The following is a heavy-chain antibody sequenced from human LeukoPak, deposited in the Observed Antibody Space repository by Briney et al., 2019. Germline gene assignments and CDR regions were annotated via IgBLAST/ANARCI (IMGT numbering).Heavy chain of an antibody. CDR2: ISSSSSYI. CDR3: ASSITMVRGVN. J-gene: IGHJ4*02. D-gene: IGHD3-10*01. V-gene: IGHV3-21*01. CDR1: GFTFSSYS. Sequence: GGSLRLSCAASGFTFSSYSMSWVRQAPGKGLEWVSSISSSSSYIYYADSVKGRFTISRDNAKNSLYLQMNSLRAEDTAVYYCASSITMVRGVNWGQGTLVTVSS.